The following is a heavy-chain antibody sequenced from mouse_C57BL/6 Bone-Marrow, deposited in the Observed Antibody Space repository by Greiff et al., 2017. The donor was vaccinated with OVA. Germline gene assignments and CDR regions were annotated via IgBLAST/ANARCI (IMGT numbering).Heavy chain of an antibody. Sequence: QVQLQQPGAELVMPGASVKLSCKASGYTFTSYWMHWVKQRPGQGLEWIGEIDPSDSYTNYNQKFKGKSTLTVDKSSSTAYMQLSSLTSEDSAVYYCARESYGSSYNYCDYWGQGTTLTVSS. V-gene: IGHV1-69*01. CDR2: IDPSDSYT. CDR1: GYTFTSYW. CDR3: ARESYGSSYNYCDY. J-gene: IGHJ2*01. D-gene: IGHD1-1*01.